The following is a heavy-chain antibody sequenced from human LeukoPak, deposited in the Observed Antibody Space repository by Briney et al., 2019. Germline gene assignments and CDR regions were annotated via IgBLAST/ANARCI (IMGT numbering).Heavy chain of an antibody. CDR1: GGSISSGGYS. V-gene: IGHV4-30-2*01. CDR3: ARGNDYGGNEDAFDI. J-gene: IGHJ3*02. D-gene: IGHD4-23*01. CDR2: IYHSGST. Sequence: TLSLTCAVSGGSISSGGYSWSWIRQPPGKGLEWIGYIYHSGSTYYNPSLKSRVTISVDRSKNQFSLKLSSVTAADTAVYYCARGNDYGGNEDAFDIWGQGTMVTVSS.